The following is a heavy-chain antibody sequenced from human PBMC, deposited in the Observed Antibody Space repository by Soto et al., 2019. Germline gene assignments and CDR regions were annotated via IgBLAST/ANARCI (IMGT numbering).Heavy chain of an antibody. J-gene: IGHJ4*02. Sequence: QITLKESGPTRVKPTQTLMLTCTFSGFSLSTTGVGVGWIRQPPGKALEFLGFIYWDDDKRYSPSLKGRVTFTKDTSKNLMVLTLTNVDPVDTATYYYAHRFYPYGSAWDQGMFDFWGPGIQVTVSS. CDR1: GFSLSTTGVG. V-gene: IGHV2-5*02. D-gene: IGHD6-19*01. CDR2: IYWDDDK. CDR3: AHRFYPYGSAWDQGMFDF.